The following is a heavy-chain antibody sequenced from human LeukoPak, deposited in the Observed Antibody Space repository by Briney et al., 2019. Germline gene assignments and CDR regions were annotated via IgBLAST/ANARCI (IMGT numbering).Heavy chain of an antibody. Sequence: ASVKVSCKASGYTFSGYDINWVRQATGQGLEWMGWMNPNSGNAGYARKFQGRVTMTRNSSIRTAYMELSSLRSEDTAVYYFARGPPPHCSGGSCYSWGFVGYWGQGTLVAVSS. V-gene: IGHV1-8*01. CDR2: MNPNSGNA. J-gene: IGHJ4*02. CDR1: GYTFSGYD. CDR3: ARGPPPHCSGGSCYSWGFVGY. D-gene: IGHD2-15*01.